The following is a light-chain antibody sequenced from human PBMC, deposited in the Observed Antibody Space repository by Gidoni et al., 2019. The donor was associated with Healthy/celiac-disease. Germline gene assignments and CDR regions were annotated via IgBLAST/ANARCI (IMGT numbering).Light chain of an antibody. CDR1: QSVSSN. CDR3: QQYNNWTPYT. J-gene: IGKJ2*01. CDR2: GAS. V-gene: IGKV3-15*01. Sequence: EIVMTQSPATLSVSPGERATLSCRASQSVSSNLAWYQQKPGQAPRLLIYGASTRATGIPARFSGSGSGTEFTLTISILQSEDFAVYYCQQYNNWTPYTFXXXTKLEIK.